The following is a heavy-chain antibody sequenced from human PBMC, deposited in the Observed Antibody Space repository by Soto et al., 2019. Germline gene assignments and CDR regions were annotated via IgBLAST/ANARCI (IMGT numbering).Heavy chain of an antibody. CDR1: GGSISSGDYH. CDR3: ARESRYYGMDV. CDR2: IYYSGST. Sequence: SETLSLTCTVSGGSISSGDYHWSWIRQPPGKGLEWIGYIYYSGSTYYNPSLKSRITISVGTSKDQFSLKLSSVTAADTAVYYCARESRYYGMDVWGQGTAVTVSS. J-gene: IGHJ6*02. V-gene: IGHV4-30-4*01.